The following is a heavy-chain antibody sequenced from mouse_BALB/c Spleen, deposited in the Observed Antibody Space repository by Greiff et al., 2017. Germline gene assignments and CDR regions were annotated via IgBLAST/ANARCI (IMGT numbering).Heavy chain of an antibody. CDR2: ILPGSGST. CDR3: ARQGNYAWFAY. J-gene: IGHJ3*01. CDR1: GYTFSSYW. V-gene: IGHV1-9*01. D-gene: IGHD2-4*01. Sequence: VQLQQSGAELMKPGASVKISCKATGYTFSSYWIEWVKQRPGHGLEWIGEILPGSGSTNYNEKFKGKATFTADTSSNTAYMQLSSLTSEDSAVYYCARQGNYAWFAYWGQGTLVTVSA.